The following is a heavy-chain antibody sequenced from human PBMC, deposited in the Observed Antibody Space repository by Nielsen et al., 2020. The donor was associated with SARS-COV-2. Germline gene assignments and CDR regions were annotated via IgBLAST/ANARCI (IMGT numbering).Heavy chain of an antibody. CDR3: ASLPALNNYSDS. D-gene: IGHD2/OR15-2a*01. J-gene: IGHJ4*02. CDR2: IYHSSVYSSGST. CDR1: GDSITSGCYY. Sequence: SETLSLTCSVSGDSITSGCYYWTWIRQQPGKGLEWIGYIYHSSVYSSGSTHYSPSLKSRITVSLDTSKTQFSLRLTSVPAADTAVYYCASLPALNNYSDSWGRGTLVTVSS. V-gene: IGHV4-31*03.